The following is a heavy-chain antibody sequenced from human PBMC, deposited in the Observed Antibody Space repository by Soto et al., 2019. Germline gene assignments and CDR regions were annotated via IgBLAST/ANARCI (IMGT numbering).Heavy chain of an antibody. J-gene: IGHJ4*02. V-gene: IGHV6-1*01. CDR1: GDSVSSNSAG. Sequence: SQTLSLTCAITGDSVSSNSAGWSWVRQSPSRGLEWLGRTYYRSKWYYEYAVSVRGRITINPDTSKSQYSLQLNSVTPEDTAVYYCAADFPGGGYPIDYWGQGTLVTVSS. CDR3: AADFPGGGYPIDY. D-gene: IGHD2-8*02. CDR2: TYYRSKWYY.